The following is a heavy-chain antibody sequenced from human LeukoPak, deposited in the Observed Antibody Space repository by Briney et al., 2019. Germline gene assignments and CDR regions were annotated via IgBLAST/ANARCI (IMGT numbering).Heavy chain of an antibody. CDR1: GFSFRDYE. J-gene: IGHJ5*01. CDR3: ARGALDAYDS. CDR2: ISITSNTI. Sequence: GGSLRLSCAASGFSFRDYEMNWVRQAPGKGLEWVSYISITSNTIHYADSVKGRFTVSRDNTKNSLHLQMTRLRADDTAVYYCARGALDAYDSWGQGTPVTVSS. V-gene: IGHV3-48*03. D-gene: IGHD5-24*01.